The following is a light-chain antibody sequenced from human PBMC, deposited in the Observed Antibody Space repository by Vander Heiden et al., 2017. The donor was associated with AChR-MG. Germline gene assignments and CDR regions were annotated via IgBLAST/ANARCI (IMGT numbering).Light chain of an antibody. J-gene: IGLJ3*02. CDR2: RSV. Sequence: QSVLTQPPSVSGAPRPRVTIPCVWTNHNIGAGYGVQWYRHLPGAAPKVLICRSVDRPSGGPDRFSGSKSGTSASLAITGLQAEDEAVYYCQSYDNSLSGWVFGGGTKVTV. V-gene: IGLV1-40*01. CDR3: QSYDNSLSGWV. CDR1: NHNIGAGYG.